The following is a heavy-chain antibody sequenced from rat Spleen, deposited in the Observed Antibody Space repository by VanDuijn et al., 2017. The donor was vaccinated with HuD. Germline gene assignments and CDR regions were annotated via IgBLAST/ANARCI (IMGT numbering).Heavy chain of an antibody. CDR2: IWSGGNT. CDR3: ARGAYYGSAFAY. D-gene: IGHD1-7*01. J-gene: IGHJ3*01. V-gene: IGHV2-27*01. Sequence: VQLVQSGRDLVQPGRSMKLSCAASGFTFSNYYMAWVRQPPGKGLEWIGTIWSGGNTDYNSALKSRLSISRDTSKSQVLLKMNSLQTEDTAMFFCARGAYYGSAFAYWGQGTLVTVSS. CDR1: GFTFSNYY.